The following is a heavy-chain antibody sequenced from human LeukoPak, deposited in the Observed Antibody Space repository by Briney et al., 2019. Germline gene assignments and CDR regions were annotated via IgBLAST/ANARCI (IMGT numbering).Heavy chain of an antibody. Sequence: ASVKVSCKASGYTFTSYGTSWVRQAPGQGLEWMGWISAYNGNTNYAQKLQGRVTMTTDTSTSTAYMELRSLRSDDTAVYYCARDSFAPYYYGSGSYLPLDYWGQGTLVTVSS. CDR2: ISAYNGNT. CDR3: ARDSFAPYYYGSGSYLPLDY. J-gene: IGHJ4*02. D-gene: IGHD3-10*01. CDR1: GYTFTSYG. V-gene: IGHV1-18*01.